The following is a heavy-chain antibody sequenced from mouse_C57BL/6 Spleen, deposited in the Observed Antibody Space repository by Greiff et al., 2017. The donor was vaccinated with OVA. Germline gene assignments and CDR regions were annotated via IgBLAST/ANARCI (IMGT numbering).Heavy chain of an antibody. V-gene: IGHV1-19*01. J-gene: IGHJ2*01. D-gene: IGHD2-3*01. CDR3: ARGGYYDY. CDR2: INPYNGGT. Sequence: VQLQQSGPVLVKPGASVKMSCKASGYTFTDYYMNWVKQSHGKSLEWIGVINPYNGGTSYNQKFKGKATLTVDKSSSTAYMELNSQTSEDSAVYYCARGGYYDYWGQGTTLTVSS. CDR1: GYTFTDYY.